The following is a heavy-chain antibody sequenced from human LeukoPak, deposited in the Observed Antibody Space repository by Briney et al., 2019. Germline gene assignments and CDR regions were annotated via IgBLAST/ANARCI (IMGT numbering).Heavy chain of an antibody. CDR1: GFTVSSNY. V-gene: IGHV3-53*05. J-gene: IGHJ1*01. CDR2: IYSGGST. D-gene: IGHD3-22*01. Sequence: GGSLRLSCAASGFTVSSNYMSWVRQAPGKGLECVSVIYSGGSTYYADSVKGRFTISRDNSKNTLYLQMNSLRAEDTAVYYCAKEGNYYDSSGYYPEYFQHWGQGTLVTVSS. CDR3: AKEGNYYDSSGYYPEYFQH.